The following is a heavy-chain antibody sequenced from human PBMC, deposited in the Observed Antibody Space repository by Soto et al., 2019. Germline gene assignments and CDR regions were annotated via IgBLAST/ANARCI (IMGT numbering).Heavy chain of an antibody. V-gene: IGHV4-59*01. CDR3: ARYMVRGGKYYFDY. D-gene: IGHD3-10*01. Sequence: SETLSLTCTVSGGSISSYYWSWIRQPPGKGLEWIGYIYYSGSTNYNPSLKSRVTISVDTSKNQFSLKLSSVTAADTAVDYCARYMVRGGKYYFDYWGQGTLVTVSS. J-gene: IGHJ4*02. CDR2: IYYSGST. CDR1: GGSISSYY.